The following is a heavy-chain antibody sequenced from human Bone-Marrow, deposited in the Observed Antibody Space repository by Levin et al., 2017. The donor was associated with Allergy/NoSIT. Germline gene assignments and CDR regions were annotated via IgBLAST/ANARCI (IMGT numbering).Heavy chain of an antibody. Sequence: PGGSLRLSCAASGFTFSSYAMSWVRQAPGKGLEWVSAISGSGGSTYYADSVKGRFTISRDNSKNTLYLQMNSLRAEDTAVYYCANLFVRATDSIFGVVPYFDYWGQGTLVTVSS. D-gene: IGHD3-3*01. CDR2: ISGSGGST. CDR1: GFTFSSYA. V-gene: IGHV3-23*01. CDR3: ANLFVRATDSIFGVVPYFDY. J-gene: IGHJ4*02.